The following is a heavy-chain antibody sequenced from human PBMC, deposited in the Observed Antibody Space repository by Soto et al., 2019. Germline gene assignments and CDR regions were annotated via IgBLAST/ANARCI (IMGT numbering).Heavy chain of an antibody. CDR3: ARTYCSTTSCYARTIFGRPV. CDR1: GYTFTSHY. D-gene: IGHD2-2*01. CDR2: INPSGGST. Sequence: DSVQLCCKASGYTFTSHYMQWVRQAPGQGLEWMGIINPSGGSTSYAQKFQGRVTMTRDTSTSTVYMELSHLRSEDTAVYYCARTYCSTTSCYARTIFGRPVWGQGNTVT. J-gene: IGHJ6*02. V-gene: IGHV1-46*01.